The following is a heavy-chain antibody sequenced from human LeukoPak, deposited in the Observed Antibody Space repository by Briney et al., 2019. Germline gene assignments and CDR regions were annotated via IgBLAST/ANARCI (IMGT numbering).Heavy chain of an antibody. J-gene: IGHJ4*01. CDR3: ARDTDAGYSYGYLPFDY. CDR2: IYHSGST. D-gene: IGHD5-18*01. CDR1: GGSISSGSYY. Sequence: PSETLSLTCTVSGGSISSGSYYWGWIRQPPGKGLEWIGSIYHSGSTYYNPSLKSRVTISVDTSKNQSSLKLSSVTAAHTAVYYCARDTDAGYSYGYLPFDYWGQEPWSPSPQ. V-gene: IGHV4-39*07.